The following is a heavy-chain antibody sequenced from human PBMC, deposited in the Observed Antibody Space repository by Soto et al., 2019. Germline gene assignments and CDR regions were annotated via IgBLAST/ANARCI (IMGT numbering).Heavy chain of an antibody. CDR3: ARVIEWEVPRSDY. CDR2: ISSSSNNI. V-gene: IGHV3-21*01. J-gene: IGHJ4*02. CDR1: GFTFSRYS. D-gene: IGHD1-26*01. Sequence: PGGSLRLSCAASGFTFSRYSMNWVRQAPGKGLEWVSSISSSSNNIYYADSVRGRSTISRDNAKNSLYLQMTSLRAEDTAVYYCARVIEWEVPRSDYWGQGTLVTVSS.